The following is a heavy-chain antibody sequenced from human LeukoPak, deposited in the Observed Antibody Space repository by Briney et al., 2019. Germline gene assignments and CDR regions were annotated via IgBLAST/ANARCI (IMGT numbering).Heavy chain of an antibody. CDR2: MNQDGSEK. J-gene: IGHJ4*02. V-gene: IGHV3-7*04. Sequence: GGSLRLSCAASGFTFSSYWISWVRQAPGKGLEWVANMNQDGSEKYYVDSVKGRFTISRDNAKNSLYLQMNSLRAEDTAVYYCARASRWGQGTLVTVSS. CDR3: ARASR. CDR1: GFTFSSYW.